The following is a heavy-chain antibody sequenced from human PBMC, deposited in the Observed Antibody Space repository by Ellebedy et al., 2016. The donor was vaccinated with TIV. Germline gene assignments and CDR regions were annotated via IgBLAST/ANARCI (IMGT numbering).Heavy chain of an antibody. V-gene: IGHV4-31*03. J-gene: IGHJ4*02. CDR2: IYYSGST. Sequence: MPSETLSLTCTVSGGSISSGGNYWTWIRQHPGKGLEWIGFIYYSGSTYNNPSLRSRVTMSLDTSKNQFSLNLTSVTAADTAMYYCARGSGWYDPFDLWGQGTLVTVSS. CDR1: GGSISSGGNY. D-gene: IGHD6-19*01. CDR3: ARGSGWYDPFDL.